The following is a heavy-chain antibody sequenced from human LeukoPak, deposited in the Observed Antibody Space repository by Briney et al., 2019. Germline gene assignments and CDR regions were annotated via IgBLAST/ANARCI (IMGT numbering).Heavy chain of an antibody. CDR1: GDSITTEHYW. Sequence: SETLSLTCDVSGDSITTEHYWWGWLRQPPGKGLEWIAIIFYTGKIHDNPSLRNRISMSVDTSKDQFSLRLSAVTATDTAVYYCARQLGVGVWALDRWGQGTLVTVSS. J-gene: IGHJ4*02. V-gene: IGHV4-39*01. CDR2: IFYTGKI. D-gene: IGHD3-16*01. CDR3: ARQLGVGVWALDR.